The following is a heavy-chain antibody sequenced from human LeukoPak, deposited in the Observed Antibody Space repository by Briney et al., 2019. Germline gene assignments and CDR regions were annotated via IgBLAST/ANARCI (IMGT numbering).Heavy chain of an antibody. V-gene: IGHV4-39*07. CDR3: ARVNTSSSSSWYGMDV. Sequence: PSETLSLTCTVSGGSISSSSYYWGWIRQPPGTGLEWIGSIYYSGSTYYNPSLKSRVTISVDTSKNQFSLKLSSVTAADTAVYYCARVNTSSSSSWYGMDVWGQGTTVTVSS. CDR2: IYYSGST. J-gene: IGHJ6*02. D-gene: IGHD6-13*01. CDR1: GGSISSSSYY.